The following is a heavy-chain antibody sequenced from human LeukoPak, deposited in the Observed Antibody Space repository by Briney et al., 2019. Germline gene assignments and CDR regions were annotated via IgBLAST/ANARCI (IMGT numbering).Heavy chain of an antibody. CDR1: GGSISSTNW. V-gene: IGHV4-4*02. D-gene: IGHD3-3*01. CDR2: IYYSGST. CDR3: ASTYSDFWSGYFVQY. J-gene: IGHJ4*02. Sequence: PSGTLSLTCGVSGGSISSTNWWSWVRQPPGKGLEWIGSIYYSGSTYYNPSLESRVTISADTSKNQFSLQLSSVTAADTAVYYCASTYSDFWSGYFVQYWGQGTLVTVSS.